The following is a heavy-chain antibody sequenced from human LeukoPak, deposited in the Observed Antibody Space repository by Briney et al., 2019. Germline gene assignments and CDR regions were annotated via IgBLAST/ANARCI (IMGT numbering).Heavy chain of an antibody. CDR2: FDPEDGET. D-gene: IGHD4-23*01. CDR3: ATTPPVADYYYYMDV. J-gene: IGHJ6*03. CDR1: GYTLTELS. Sequence: GASAKVSCKVSGYTLTELSMHWVRQAPGKGLEWMGGFDPEDGETIYAQKFRGRVTMTEDTSTDTAYMELSSLRSEDTAVYYCATTPPVADYYYYMDVWGKGTTVTVSS. V-gene: IGHV1-24*01.